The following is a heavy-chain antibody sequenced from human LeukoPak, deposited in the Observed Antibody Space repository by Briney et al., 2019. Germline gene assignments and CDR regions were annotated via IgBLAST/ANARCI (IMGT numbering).Heavy chain of an antibody. D-gene: IGHD1-26*01. CDR2: IIPILGIA. CDR1: GGTFSSYA. J-gene: IGHJ6*02. Sequence: SVKVSCKASGGTFSSYAISWVRQAPGQGLEWMGRIIPILGIANYAQKFQGRVTITADKSTSTAYMELSSLRSEDTAVYYCARGIVGATSGGYYYYGMDVWGQGTTVTVSS. V-gene: IGHV1-69*04. CDR3: ARGIVGATSGGYYYYGMDV.